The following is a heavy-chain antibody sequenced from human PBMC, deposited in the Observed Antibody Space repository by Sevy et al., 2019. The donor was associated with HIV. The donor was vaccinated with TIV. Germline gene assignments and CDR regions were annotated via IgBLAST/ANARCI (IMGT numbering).Heavy chain of an antibody. D-gene: IGHD6-13*01. J-gene: IGHJ4*02. CDR3: TTDSWSQEDYYDY. CDR1: GFTFSNAW. Sequence: GGSLRLSCAASGFTFSNAWMSWVRQPPGKGLEWVGRIKGKIYDGTIDYAAPVKGRFTISRDDSKNTLYLQMNSLKTEDTAVYYCTTDSWSQEDYYDYWGQGTLVTVSS. V-gene: IGHV3-15*01. CDR2: IKGKIYDGTI.